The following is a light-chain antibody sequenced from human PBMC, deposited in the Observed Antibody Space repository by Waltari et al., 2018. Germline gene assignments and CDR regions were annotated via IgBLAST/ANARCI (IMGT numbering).Light chain of an antibody. CDR2: DVT. CDR3: SSYAGNYVA. Sequence: QSALTQPRSVSGSPGQSVTISCTGTRSDVGGYNFVSWYQQHPGTPPKLIISDVTKRPAGVPDRFSGSKSGNTASRTISGLQAEDEADYYCSSYAGNYVAFGGGTKLTVL. J-gene: IGLJ2*01. V-gene: IGLV2-11*01. CDR1: RSDVGGYNF.